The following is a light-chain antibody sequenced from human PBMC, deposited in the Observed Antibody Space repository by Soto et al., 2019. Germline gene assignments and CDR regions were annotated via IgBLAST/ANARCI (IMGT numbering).Light chain of an antibody. J-gene: IGLJ2*01. Sequence: QPVLTQSPSASASLGASVRLACTLSSGHNTYAIAWHQQQPEKGPRYLLKLNSDGSHSRGDGIPDRFSGSSSGAERYLTISSLQSEDEADYYCQTLGTGIRVFGGGTKLTVL. V-gene: IGLV4-69*01. CDR3: QTLGTGIRV. CDR1: SGHNTYA. CDR2: LNSDGSH.